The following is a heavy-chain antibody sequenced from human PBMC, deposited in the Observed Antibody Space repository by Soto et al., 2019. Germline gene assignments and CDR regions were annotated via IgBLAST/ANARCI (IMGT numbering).Heavy chain of an antibody. D-gene: IGHD5-18*01. J-gene: IGHJ6*02. CDR3: ARGGDSYGYGEYYYYGMDV. CDR1: GDTFSTYT. V-gene: IGHV1-3*01. Sequence: ASVKVSCKASGDTFSTYTITWVRQAPGQGLEWMGWINAGNGNTKYSQKFQGRVTITRDTSASTAYMELSSLRSEDTAVYYCARGGDSYGYGEYYYYGMDVWGQGTTVTVSS. CDR2: INAGNGNT.